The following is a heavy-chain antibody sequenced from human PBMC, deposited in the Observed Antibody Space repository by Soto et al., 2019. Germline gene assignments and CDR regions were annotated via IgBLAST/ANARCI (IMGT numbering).Heavy chain of an antibody. CDR3: TRDSFRPDASGTYYYYGMDV. D-gene: IGHD3-10*01. CDR1: EFTFGNYW. Sequence: EVQLVESGGGLVQPGGSLRLSCAASEFTFGNYWLHWVRQAPGTGLVWGSRINPDGRQTAYADSGKGRFTISRDNAKKTLYLQLNSLRAEDTAVYYCTRDSFRPDASGTYYYYGMDVWGQGTTVTVSS. J-gene: IGHJ6*02. V-gene: IGHV3-74*01. CDR2: INPDGRQT.